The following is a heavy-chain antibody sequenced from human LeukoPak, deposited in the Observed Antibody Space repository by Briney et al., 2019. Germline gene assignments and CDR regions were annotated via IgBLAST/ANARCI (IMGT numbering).Heavy chain of an antibody. J-gene: IGHJ6*02. CDR3: ARDLSNDFWSDYGMDV. V-gene: IGHV3-21*01. D-gene: IGHD3-3*01. CDR1: GFTFSSYS. Sequence: GGSLRLSCAASGFTFSSYSMNWVRQAPGKGLEWVSSISSSSSYIYYADSVKGRLTISRDNAKNSLYLQMNSLRAEDTAVYYCARDLSNDFWSDYGMDVWGQGTTVTVSS. CDR2: ISSSSSYI.